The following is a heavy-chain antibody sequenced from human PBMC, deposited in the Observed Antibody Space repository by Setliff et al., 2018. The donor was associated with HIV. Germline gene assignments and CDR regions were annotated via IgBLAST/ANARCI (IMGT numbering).Heavy chain of an antibody. Sequence: PGGSLRLSCEASAFIFTTYGMHWVRQAPGKGLEWIAFIRYDGNDKYYADSVKGRFTISRDNSKNTLYLEMTSLRAEDTAVYHCAKEMNYNNDYPGVLGSWGRGTLVTVSS. V-gene: IGHV3-30*02. CDR3: AKEMNYNNDYPGVLGS. CDR1: AFIFTTYG. CDR2: IRYDGNDK. J-gene: IGHJ4*02. D-gene: IGHD3-16*01.